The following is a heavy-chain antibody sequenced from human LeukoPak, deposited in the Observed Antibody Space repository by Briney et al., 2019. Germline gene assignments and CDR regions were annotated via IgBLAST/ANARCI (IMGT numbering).Heavy chain of an antibody. CDR1: GGSFSGYY. Sequence: PSETLSLTCAVYGGSFSGYYWSWIRQPPGKGLEWIGEINHSGSTNYNPSLKSRVTISVDTSKNQFSLKLSSVTAADTAVYYCARGRGPGDLDYWGQGTPVTVSS. CDR2: INHSGST. J-gene: IGHJ4*02. CDR3: ARGRGPGDLDY. D-gene: IGHD2-21*01. V-gene: IGHV4-34*01.